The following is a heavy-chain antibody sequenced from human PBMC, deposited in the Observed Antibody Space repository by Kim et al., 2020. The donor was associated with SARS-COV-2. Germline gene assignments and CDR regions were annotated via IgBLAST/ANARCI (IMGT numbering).Heavy chain of an antibody. J-gene: IGHJ4*02. CDR1: GGSISSGGYY. Sequence: SETLSLTCTVSGGSISSGGYYWSWIRQHPGKGLEWIGYIYYSGSTYYNPSLKSRVTISVDTSKNQFSLKLSSVTAADTAVYYCARGYSGYDLAYYYFDYWGQGTLVTVSS. CDR2: IYYSGST. V-gene: IGHV4-31*03. CDR3: ARGYSGYDLAYYYFDY. D-gene: IGHD5-12*01.